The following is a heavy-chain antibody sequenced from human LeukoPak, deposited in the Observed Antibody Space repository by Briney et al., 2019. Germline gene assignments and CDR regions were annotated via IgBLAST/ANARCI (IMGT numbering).Heavy chain of an antibody. D-gene: IGHD2-2*02. CDR3: ARQSGRQTPILY. J-gene: IGHJ4*02. V-gene: IGHV4-39*01. Sequence: KPSETLSLTCTVSGGSISSSSYYWGWIRRPPGKGLEWIGSIYYSGSTYYNPSLKSRVTISVDTSKNQFSLKLSSVTAADTAVYYCARQSGRQTPILYWGQGTLVTVSS. CDR2: IYYSGST. CDR1: GGSISSSSYY.